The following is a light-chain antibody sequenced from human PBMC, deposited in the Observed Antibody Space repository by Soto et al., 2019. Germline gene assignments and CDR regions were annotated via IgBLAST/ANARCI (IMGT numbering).Light chain of an antibody. CDR3: AAWDDNLNGQV. J-gene: IGLJ3*02. CDR2: DVT. CDR1: SSDVGGYNF. V-gene: IGLV2-11*01. Sequence: QSALTQPRSVSGSPGQSVTISCTGTSSDVGGYNFVSWYQQYPGKAPKLIIYDVTKRPSGVPDRFSGSKSGNTASLTISGLQAEDEADYYCAAWDDNLNGQVFGGGTKLTVL.